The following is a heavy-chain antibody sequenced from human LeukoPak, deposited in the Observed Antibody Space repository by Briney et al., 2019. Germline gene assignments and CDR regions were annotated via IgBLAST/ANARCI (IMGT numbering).Heavy chain of an antibody. CDR1: GFTFSSYA. J-gene: IGHJ4*02. D-gene: IGHD2-15*01. CDR3: AKGHIVVVVAATLDY. Sequence: GRSLRLSCAASGFTFSSYAMSWVRQAPGKGLEWVSAISGSGGSTYYADSVKGRFTISRDNSKNTLYLQMNSLRAEDTAVYYCAKGHIVVVVAATLDYWGQGTLVTVSS. CDR2: ISGSGGST. V-gene: IGHV3-23*01.